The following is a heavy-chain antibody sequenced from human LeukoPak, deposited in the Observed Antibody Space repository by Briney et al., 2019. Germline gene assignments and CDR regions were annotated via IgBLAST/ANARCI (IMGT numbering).Heavy chain of an antibody. V-gene: IGHV3-7*01. CDR2: IKQDGSEK. CDR1: GFSFSSYW. CDR3: VRDLAGPPQEAFDI. J-gene: IGHJ3*02. Sequence: PGGSLRLSCAASGFSFSSYWMSWVRQAPGKGLEWVANIKQDGSEKYYVDSVKGRFTISRDNAQNSLHLQMNSLRAEDTAVYYCVRDLAGPPQEAFDIWGQGTVVTVSS.